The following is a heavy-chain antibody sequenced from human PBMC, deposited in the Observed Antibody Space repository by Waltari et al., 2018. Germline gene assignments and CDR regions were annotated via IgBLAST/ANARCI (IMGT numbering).Heavy chain of an antibody. CDR2: IDWDDDN. Sequence: QVTLKESGPALVKPTQTLTLTCTFSGFSLSTSGMRVSWIRQPPGKALEWLARIDWDDDNFYSTSLKTRLTISKDSAKNQVVLTMTNMDPVDTATYYCARIGSGYDTDYWGQGTLVTVSS. CDR1: GFSLSTSGMR. D-gene: IGHD5-12*01. CDR3: ARIGSGYDTDY. V-gene: IGHV2-70*04. J-gene: IGHJ4*02.